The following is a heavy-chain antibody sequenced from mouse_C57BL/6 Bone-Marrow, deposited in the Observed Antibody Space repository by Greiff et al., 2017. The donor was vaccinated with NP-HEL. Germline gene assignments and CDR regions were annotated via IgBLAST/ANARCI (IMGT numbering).Heavy chain of an antibody. Sequence: EVNLVESGPELVKPGASVKISCKASGYTFTDYYMNWVKQSHGKSLEWIGDINPNNGGTSYNQKFKGKATLTVDKSSSTAYMELRSLTSEDSAVYYCASVAYWGQGTLVTGSA. CDR3: ASVAY. CDR2: INPNNGGT. J-gene: IGHJ3*01. CDR1: GYTFTDYY. V-gene: IGHV1-26*01.